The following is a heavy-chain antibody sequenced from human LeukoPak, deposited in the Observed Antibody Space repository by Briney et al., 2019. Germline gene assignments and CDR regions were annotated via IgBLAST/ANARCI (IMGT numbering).Heavy chain of an antibody. CDR3: AKVPYYDFWSGYYPLGPHFDY. CDR1: GFTFRKYW. D-gene: IGHD3-3*01. Sequence: AGGSLRLSCAASGFTFRKYWLHWVRQAPGKGLEWVSAISGSGGSTYYADSVKGRFTISRDNSKNTLYLQMNSLRAEDTAVYYCAKVPYYDFWSGYYPLGPHFDYWGQGTLVTVSS. CDR2: ISGSGGST. J-gene: IGHJ4*02. V-gene: IGHV3-23*01.